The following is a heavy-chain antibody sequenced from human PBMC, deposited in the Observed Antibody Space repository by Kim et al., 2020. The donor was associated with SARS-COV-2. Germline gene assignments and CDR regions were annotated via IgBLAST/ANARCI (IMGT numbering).Heavy chain of an antibody. CDR3: ASRDGHRRADI. J-gene: IGHJ3*02. Sequence: KYYVDSVKGRFTMSGDDAKNSLYLQMNSLSTEDTAVYYWASRDGHRRADIWGQGTMVTVSS. CDR2: K. V-gene: IGHV3-7*01.